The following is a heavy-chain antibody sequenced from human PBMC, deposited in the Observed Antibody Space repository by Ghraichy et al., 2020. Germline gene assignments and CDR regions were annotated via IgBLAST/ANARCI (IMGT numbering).Heavy chain of an antibody. CDR2: IDWDDDK. CDR1: GFSLSTRGMC. V-gene: IGHV2-70*01. J-gene: IGHJ6*02. Sequence: SGPTLVKPTQTLTLTCTFSGFSLSTRGMCVSWIRQPPGKALEWLALIDWDDDKYYSTSLKTRLTISKDTSNNQVVLTMTNMDPVDTATYYCARMVVTAIRGLGYYYGMDVWGQGTTVTVSS. CDR3: ARMVVTAIRGLGYYYGMDV. D-gene: IGHD2-21*02.